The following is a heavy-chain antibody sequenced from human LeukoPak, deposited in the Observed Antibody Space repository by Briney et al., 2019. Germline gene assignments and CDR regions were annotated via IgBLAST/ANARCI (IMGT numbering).Heavy chain of an antibody. V-gene: IGHV4-34*01. Sequence: SETLSLTCAVYGGSFSGYYWSWIRQPPGKGLEWIGEINHSGSTNYNPSLKSRVTISVDTSKNQFSLKLSSVTAADTAVYYCARDSSYSYAVDYWGQGTLVTVSS. CDR3: ARDSSYSYAVDY. CDR1: GGSFSGYY. CDR2: INHSGST. D-gene: IGHD5-18*01. J-gene: IGHJ4*02.